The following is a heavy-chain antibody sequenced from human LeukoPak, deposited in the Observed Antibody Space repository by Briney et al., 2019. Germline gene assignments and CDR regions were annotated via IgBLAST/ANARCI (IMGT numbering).Heavy chain of an antibody. CDR3: ARQSANYSPFDY. V-gene: IGHV3-53*01. CDR1: EFTVSSNY. CDR2: IYSGGST. J-gene: IGHJ4*02. Sequence: GGSLRLSCAASEFTVSSNYMSWVRQAPGKGLEWVSVIYSGGSTYYADSVKGRFTISRDNSKNTLYLQMNSLRAEDTAVYYCARQSANYSPFDYWGQGTLVTVSS. D-gene: IGHD2-15*01.